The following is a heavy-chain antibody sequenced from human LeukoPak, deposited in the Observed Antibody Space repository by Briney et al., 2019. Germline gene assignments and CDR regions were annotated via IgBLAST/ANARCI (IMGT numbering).Heavy chain of an antibody. V-gene: IGHV3-33*08. CDR3: ARYSGNPPPNYYYGMDV. CDR1: GFTFSSYG. D-gene: IGHD2-15*01. CDR2: IWYDGINK. J-gene: IGHJ6*02. Sequence: PGGSLRLSCSASGFTFSSYGMHWVRQAPGKGLKWVAVIWYDGINKDYADSVRGRFTISRDNSKNTLYLQMNSLRAEDTAVYYCARYSGNPPPNYYYGMDVWGQGTTVIVSS.